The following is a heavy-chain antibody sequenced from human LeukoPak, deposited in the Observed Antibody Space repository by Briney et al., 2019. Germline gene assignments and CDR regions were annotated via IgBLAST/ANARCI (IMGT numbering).Heavy chain of an antibody. CDR3: ARASGASRRDAFDI. Sequence: SKTLSLTCAVYGGSFSGYYWSWIRQPPGKGLEWIGEINHSGSTNYNPSLKSRVTISVDTSKNQFSLRLSSVTAADTAVYYCARASGASRRDAFDIWGQGTMVTVSS. V-gene: IGHV4-34*01. D-gene: IGHD4-17*01. J-gene: IGHJ3*02. CDR1: GGSFSGYY. CDR2: INHSGST.